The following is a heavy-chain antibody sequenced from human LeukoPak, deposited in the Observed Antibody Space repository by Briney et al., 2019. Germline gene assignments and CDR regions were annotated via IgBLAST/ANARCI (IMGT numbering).Heavy chain of an antibody. CDR1: GGSFSGYY. V-gene: IGHV4-34*01. Sequence: SETLSLTCAVYGGSFSGYYWSWIRQPPGKGLEWIGEINHSGSTNYNPSLKSRVTISVDKSENQLSLKLSSVTAADTAVYYCARPTRNYYYGMDVWGQGTTVTVSS. CDR3: ARPTRNYYYGMDV. J-gene: IGHJ6*02. CDR2: INHSGST.